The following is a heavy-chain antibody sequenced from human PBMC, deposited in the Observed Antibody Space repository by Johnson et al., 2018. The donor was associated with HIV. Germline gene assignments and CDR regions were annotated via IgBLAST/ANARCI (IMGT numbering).Heavy chain of an antibody. CDR2: ISGSDHST. CDR3: ARDFYAVVATPFIGSAFDI. CDR1: AFTFSSND. D-gene: IGHD5-12*01. V-gene: IGHV3-23*04. J-gene: IGHJ3*02. Sequence: VQLVESGGGLVQPGGSLRLSCGASAFTFSSNDMKWVRQAPGKGLEWVSPISGSDHSTYYADSVKGRFTISRGNSKNTLYLQMNSLRAEDTAVYYCARDFYAVVATPFIGSAFDIWGQGTMVTVSS.